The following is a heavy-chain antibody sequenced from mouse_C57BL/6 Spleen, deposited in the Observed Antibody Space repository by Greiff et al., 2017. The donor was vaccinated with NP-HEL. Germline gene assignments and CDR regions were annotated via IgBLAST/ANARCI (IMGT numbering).Heavy chain of an antibody. D-gene: IGHD3-2*02. CDR3: TKRQLRLPYYFDY. J-gene: IGHJ2*01. V-gene: IGHV1-5*01. Sequence: EVQLQQSGTVLARPGASVKMSCKTPGYTFTSYWMHWVKQRPGQGLEWIGAIYPGNSDTSYNQKFKGKAKLTAVTSASTAYMELSSLTNEDSAVYYCTKRQLRLPYYFDYWGQGTTLTVSS. CDR1: GYTFTSYW. CDR2: IYPGNSDT.